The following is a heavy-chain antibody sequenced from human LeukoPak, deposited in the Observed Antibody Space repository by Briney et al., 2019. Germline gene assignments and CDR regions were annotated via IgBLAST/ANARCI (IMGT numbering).Heavy chain of an antibody. CDR2: VSGGGDST. J-gene: IGHJ4*02. D-gene: IGHD2-8*01. V-gene: IGHV3-23*01. Sequence: GGSLRLSCSASGFSFSSHAMTWVRQAPGKGLEWVSGVSGGGDSTYYADSVKGRFTISRDNAKNTLYLQMNCLRAEDTAVYYCARDLGYCTNGVCHTRFDYWGQGTLVAVSS. CDR3: ARDLGYCTNGVCHTRFDY. CDR1: GFSFSSHA.